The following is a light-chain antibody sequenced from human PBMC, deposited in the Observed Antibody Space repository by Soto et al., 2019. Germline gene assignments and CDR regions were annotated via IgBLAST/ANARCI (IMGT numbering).Light chain of an antibody. CDR3: QQSETYPLT. Sequence: TQSPSTLSASVGDRVTITCRASQSISSWLAWYQQKPGKAPNLLIYDASTLMSGVPSRFSGSGSGTEFTLTISSLQPGDFATYYCQQSETYPLTFGQGTRLEIK. CDR1: QSISSW. J-gene: IGKJ5*01. V-gene: IGKV1-5*01. CDR2: DAS.